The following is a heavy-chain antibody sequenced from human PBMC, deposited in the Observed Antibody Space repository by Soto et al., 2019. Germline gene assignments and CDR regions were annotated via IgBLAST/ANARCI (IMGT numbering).Heavy chain of an antibody. CDR3: ASSGDYGDYDSSGSEYYYYGMDV. CDR2: IIPIFGTA. V-gene: IGHV1-69*01. Sequence: QVQLVQSGAEVKKPGSSVKVSCKASGGTFSSYAISWVRQAPGQGLEWMGGIIPIFGTANYAQKFQGRVTITADESTSTAYMELSSLRSEDTAVYYCASSGDYGDYDSSGSEYYYYGMDVWGQGTTVTVSS. D-gene: IGHD4-17*01. J-gene: IGHJ6*02. CDR1: GGTFSSYA.